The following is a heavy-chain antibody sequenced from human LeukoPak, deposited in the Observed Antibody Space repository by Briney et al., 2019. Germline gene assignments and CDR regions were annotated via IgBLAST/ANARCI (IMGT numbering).Heavy chain of an antibody. Sequence: GGSLRLSCAASGFTFSDHYMSWIRQAPGKGLECVSYISSGGSTTYYTDSVKGRFTISRDNGKNALYLRMNSLRAEDTAVYYCARARSYGFSDAFDIWGQGTMVTAS. CDR3: ARARSYGFSDAFDI. CDR2: ISSGGSTT. J-gene: IGHJ3*02. V-gene: IGHV3-11*01. CDR1: GFTFSDHY. D-gene: IGHD5-18*01.